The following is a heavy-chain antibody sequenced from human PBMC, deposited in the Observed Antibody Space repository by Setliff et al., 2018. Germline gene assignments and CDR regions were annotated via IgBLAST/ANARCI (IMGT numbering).Heavy chain of an antibody. Sequence: ASVKVSCKASGYTFRNYAFAWVRQAPGQGLEWVGWISVYNGDTNYAQKFQGRVTLTTDTSTSTAYMELRSLRSDDTAVYYCARDKWELPNPNWFEPWGQGTLVTVSS. V-gene: IGHV1-18*01. CDR3: ARDKWELPNPNWFEP. D-gene: IGHD1-26*01. J-gene: IGHJ5*02. CDR1: GYTFRNYA. CDR2: ISVYNGDT.